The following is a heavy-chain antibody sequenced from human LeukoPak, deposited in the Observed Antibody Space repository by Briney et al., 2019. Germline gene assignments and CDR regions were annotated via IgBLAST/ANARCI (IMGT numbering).Heavy chain of an antibody. CDR3: ARDWSSFLGELSLGYFDY. CDR2: INHNGNVN. J-gene: IGHJ4*02. V-gene: IGHV3-7*03. CDR1: GFTFRSYW. D-gene: IGHD3-16*02. Sequence: GGSLRLSCAASGFTFRSYWMNWARQAPGKGLEWVASINHNGNVNYYVDSVKGRFTISRDNAKNSLYLQMNSLRAEDTAVYYCARDWSSFLGELSLGYFDYWGQGTLVTVSS.